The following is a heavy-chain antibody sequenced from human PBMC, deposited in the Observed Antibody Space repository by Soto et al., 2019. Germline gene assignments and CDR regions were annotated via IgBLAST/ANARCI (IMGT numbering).Heavy chain of an antibody. CDR2: INPNSGGT. CDR3: ERDHGYYGSGSYPNYYYGMDV. V-gene: IGHV1-2*04. D-gene: IGHD3-10*01. CDR1: GYTFTGYY. Sequence: ASVKVSCKASGYTFTGYYMHWVRQAPGQGLEWMGWINPNSGGTNYAQKFQGWVTMTRDTSISTAYMELSRLRSDDTAVYYCERDHGYYGSGSYPNYYYGMDVWGQGTTVTVSS. J-gene: IGHJ6*02.